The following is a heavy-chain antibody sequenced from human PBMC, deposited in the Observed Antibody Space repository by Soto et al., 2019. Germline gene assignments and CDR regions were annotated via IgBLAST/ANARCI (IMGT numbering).Heavy chain of an antibody. CDR3: ARAYGGNVFDY. V-gene: IGHV4-34*01. CDR1: GWSFSGYY. D-gene: IGHD4-17*01. J-gene: IGHJ4*02. Sequence: QVQLQQWGAGLLKPSETLSLTCAVYGWSFSGYYWSWIRQPPGKGLEWIGEINHSGSTNYNPSLKSRVTISVDTSKNQFSLKRSSVAAADAAVYYCARAYGGNVFDYWGQGTRVTVSS. CDR2: INHSGST.